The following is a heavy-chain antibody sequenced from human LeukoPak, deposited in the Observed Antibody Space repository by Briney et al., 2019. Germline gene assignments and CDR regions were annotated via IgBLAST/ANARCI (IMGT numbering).Heavy chain of an antibody. CDR3: AGKPPIIVGGPFGH. CDR2: ISGSGDDT. V-gene: IGHV3-23*01. Sequence: PGRSLRLSCAASGFTFSSYGMSWVRQAPGKGLEWVSGISGSGDDTYYADSVRGRFTISRDNSKNTLFLQMNSLRVDDTAVYYFAGKPPIIVGGPFGHWGQGTLVTVSS. CDR1: GFTFSSYG. D-gene: IGHD1-26*01. J-gene: IGHJ4*02.